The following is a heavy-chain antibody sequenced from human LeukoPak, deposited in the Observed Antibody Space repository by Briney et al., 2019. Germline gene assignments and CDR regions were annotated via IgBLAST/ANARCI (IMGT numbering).Heavy chain of an antibody. CDR2: IYYSGST. J-gene: IGHJ4*02. D-gene: IGHD5-12*01. CDR3: ARVSGYDWESFYDY. Sequence: SETLSLTCTVSGGSISSYYWSWIRQPPGKGLEWIGYIYYSGSTNYNPSLKSRVTISVDTSRNQFSLKLSSVTAADTAMYYCARVSGYDWESFYDYWGQGSLVTVSS. CDR1: GGSISSYY. V-gene: IGHV4-59*01.